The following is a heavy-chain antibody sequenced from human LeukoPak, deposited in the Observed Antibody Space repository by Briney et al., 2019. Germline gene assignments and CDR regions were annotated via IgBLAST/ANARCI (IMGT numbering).Heavy chain of an antibody. J-gene: IGHJ4*02. CDR3: ATSGTLYPHFDY. D-gene: IGHD3-10*01. CDR1: GGSISTNTYY. CDR2: IHYAGST. Sequence: PSETLCLTCTVSGGSISTNTYYWGWIRQPPGKGLEWIGSIHYAGSTYYNPSLKSRVTLSVDTSMNQFSLKLSSVTAADTALYYCATSGTLYPHFDYWGQGTPATVSS. V-gene: IGHV4-39*01.